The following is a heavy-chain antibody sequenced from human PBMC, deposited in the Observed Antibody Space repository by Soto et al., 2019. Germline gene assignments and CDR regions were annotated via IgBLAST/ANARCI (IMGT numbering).Heavy chain of an antibody. CDR1: GFTFINYA. V-gene: IGHV3-23*01. Sequence: GGSLRLSCAASGFTFINYAMTWVRQAPGKGLEWVSGISAVGADTYYADSVRGRFTISRDNSKNTLYLQMNSLRAEDTAVYYCAKDFNNYPYYSDYWGQGTLVTVSS. D-gene: IGHD1-20*01. J-gene: IGHJ4*02. CDR3: AKDFNNYPYYSDY. CDR2: ISAVGADT.